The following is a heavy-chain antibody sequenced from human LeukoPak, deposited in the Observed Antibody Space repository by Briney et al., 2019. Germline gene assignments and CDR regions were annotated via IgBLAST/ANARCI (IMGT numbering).Heavy chain of an antibody. CDR1: GGSISSYY. D-gene: IGHD5-12*01. V-gene: IGHV4-59*01. Sequence: SETLSLTCTVSGGSISSYYWSWIRQPPGKGLEWIGYIYYSGSTNYNPSLKSRVTISVDTSKNQFSLKLSSVTAADTAVYYCARVNWSGYDFRGAFDIWGQGTMVTVSS. J-gene: IGHJ3*02. CDR3: ARVNWSGYDFRGAFDI. CDR2: IYYSGST.